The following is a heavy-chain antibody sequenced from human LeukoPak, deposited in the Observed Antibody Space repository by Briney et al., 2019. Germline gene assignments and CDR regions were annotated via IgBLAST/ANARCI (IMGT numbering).Heavy chain of an antibody. Sequence: GGSLRLSCTASGFTFSTAFMNWARQAPGKGLEWVSVIYSGGSTYYADSVKRRFTISRDNSKNTLYLQMNSLRAEDTAVYYCARAPLLVSYFAYWGQGTLVTVSS. CDR3: ARAPLLVSYFAY. V-gene: IGHV3-66*01. D-gene: IGHD2-8*01. J-gene: IGHJ4*02. CDR2: IYSGGST. CDR1: GFTFSTAF.